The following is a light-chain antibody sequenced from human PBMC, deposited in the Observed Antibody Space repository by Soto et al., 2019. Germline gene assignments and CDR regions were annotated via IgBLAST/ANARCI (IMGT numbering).Light chain of an antibody. CDR2: DAS. CDR1: QSISSW. V-gene: IGKV1-5*01. J-gene: IGKJ4*01. CDR3: QQYNSYAVT. Sequence: DTQMTQSPSTLSASVGDRVTITCRASQSISSWLAWYQQKPGKAPELLIYDASSLESGVTSRFSGSGSGTEFTLTISSLQPDDLATYYCQQYNSYAVTFGGGTKVQIK.